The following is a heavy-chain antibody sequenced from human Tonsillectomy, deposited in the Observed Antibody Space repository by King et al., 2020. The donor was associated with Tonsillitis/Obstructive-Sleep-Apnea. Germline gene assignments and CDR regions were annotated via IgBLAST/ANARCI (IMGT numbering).Heavy chain of an antibody. Sequence: VQLVESGGGLVQPGGSLRLSCAASRFTFSSYWMSWVRQAPGKGLEWVANIKQDGSEKYYVDSVKGRFTISRDNAKKSLYLQMNSLRAEDTAVYYCAGVQYYDFWSSFHTTWLDPWGQGTLVTVPS. J-gene: IGHJ5*02. D-gene: IGHD3-3*01. CDR3: AGVQYYDFWSSFHTTWLDP. CDR2: IKQDGSEK. CDR1: RFTFSSYW. V-gene: IGHV3-7*01.